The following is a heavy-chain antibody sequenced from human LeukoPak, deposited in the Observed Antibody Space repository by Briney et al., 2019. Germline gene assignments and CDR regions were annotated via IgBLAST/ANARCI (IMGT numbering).Heavy chain of an antibody. J-gene: IGHJ4*02. CDR2: INAYNGNT. CDR3: AREIYGRFDY. CDR1: GYTFSSHG. Sequence: ASVKVSCKASGYTFSSHGISWVRQAPGQGLECMGWINAYNGNTNYAQRLQGRVTMTTDTSTSTAYMELRSLRSDDTAVYYCAREIYGRFDYWGQGTLVTVSS. D-gene: IGHD4-17*01. V-gene: IGHV1-18*01.